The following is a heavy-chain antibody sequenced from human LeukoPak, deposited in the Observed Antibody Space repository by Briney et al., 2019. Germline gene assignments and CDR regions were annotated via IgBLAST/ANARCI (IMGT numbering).Heavy chain of an antibody. D-gene: IGHD2-2*01. J-gene: IGHJ4*02. Sequence: SVKVSCKASGYTFTSYAMNWVRQAPGQGLEWMGGIIPISGTANYAQKLQDRVTITADASTSTAYMELSSLRSEDTAVYYCATYCSSTSCYIWGYYFDYWGQGTLVTVSS. CDR2: IIPISGTA. V-gene: IGHV1-69*13. CDR1: GYTFTSYA. CDR3: ATYCSSTSCYIWGYYFDY.